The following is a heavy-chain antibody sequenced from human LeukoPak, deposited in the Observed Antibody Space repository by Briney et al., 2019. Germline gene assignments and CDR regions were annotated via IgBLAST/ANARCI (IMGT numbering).Heavy chain of an antibody. J-gene: IGHJ3*02. CDR2: IYYSGST. D-gene: IGHD6-19*01. CDR1: GGSISSYY. CDR3: ARDKRPVRAVAGTEDAFDI. Sequence: SETLSLTCTVSGGSISSYYRSWIRQPPGKGLEWIGYIYYSGSTNYNPSLKGRVTISVDTSKNQFSLKLSSVTAADTAVYYCARDKRPVRAVAGTEDAFDIWGQGTMVTVSS. V-gene: IGHV4-59*01.